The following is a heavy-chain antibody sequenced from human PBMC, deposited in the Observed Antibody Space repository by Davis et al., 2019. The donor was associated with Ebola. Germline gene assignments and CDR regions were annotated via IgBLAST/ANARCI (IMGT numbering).Heavy chain of an antibody. CDR2: INPSTGAT. Sequence: ASVKVSCKTSGYTFTAFFIHWVRQAPGEGLEWMGIINPSTGATQSARKFQGRVTVTRDTSTTTVDLELVSLTSDDTAVYYGARVHSDSDALDIWGQGTMVTVSS. J-gene: IGHJ3*02. CDR3: ARVHSDSDALDI. V-gene: IGHV1-46*01. CDR1: GYTFTAFF. D-gene: IGHD3-10*01.